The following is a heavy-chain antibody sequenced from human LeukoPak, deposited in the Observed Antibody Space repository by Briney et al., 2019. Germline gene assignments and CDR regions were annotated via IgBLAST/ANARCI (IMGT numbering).Heavy chain of an antibody. CDR3: ARGGTYNDILSFDP. CDR2: IYYTGST. D-gene: IGHD3-9*01. V-gene: IGHV4-59*01. Sequence: SETLSLTCTVSGDSIRYYYWPWIRQSPGKGLEWIGQIYYTGSTYYNPSLKRRVTISVDTSRNQFSLNLTSVTAADTAVYHCARGGTYNDILSFDPWGQGTLVTVSS. J-gene: IGHJ5*02. CDR1: GDSIRYYY.